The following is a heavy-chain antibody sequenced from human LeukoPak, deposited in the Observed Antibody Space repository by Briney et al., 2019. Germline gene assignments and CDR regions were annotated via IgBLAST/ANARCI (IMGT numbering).Heavy chain of an antibody. Sequence: GGSLRLSCAASGFTFSSYSMNWVRQAPGKGLEWVSAISGSGGSTYYADSVKGRFTISRDNSKNTLYLQMNSLRAEDTAVYYCAKDGYSSGWYGINWFDPWGQGTLVTVSS. V-gene: IGHV3-23*01. CDR1: GFTFSSYS. D-gene: IGHD6-19*01. CDR3: AKDGYSSGWYGINWFDP. CDR2: ISGSGGST. J-gene: IGHJ5*02.